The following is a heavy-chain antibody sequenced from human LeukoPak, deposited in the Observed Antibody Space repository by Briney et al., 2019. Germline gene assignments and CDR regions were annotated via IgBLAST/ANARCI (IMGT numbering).Heavy chain of an antibody. Sequence: PGGSLGLSCAASGFTFSNNWMHWVRQAPGKGLVWVSRINSGGSTTNYADSVKGRFTISRDNSKNTLYLQMNSLRAEDTAVYYCARDPRTYGDSEGYFDYWGQGTLVNVSS. J-gene: IGHJ4*02. D-gene: IGHD4-17*01. CDR2: INSGGSTT. CDR3: ARDPRTYGDSEGYFDY. CDR1: GFTFSNNW. V-gene: IGHV3-74*01.